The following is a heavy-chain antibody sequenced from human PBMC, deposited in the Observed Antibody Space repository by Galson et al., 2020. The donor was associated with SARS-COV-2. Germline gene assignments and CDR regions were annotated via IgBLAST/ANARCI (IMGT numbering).Heavy chain of an antibody. D-gene: IGHD5-12*01. CDR3: ARMADGYGGYDYGSSPFDY. Sequence: SGPTLVKPTQTLTLTYTLSGFSLTTSGMGVTWIRQPPGKALEWLALIDWDNDKYYSTSLKTRLTISGDTSKNQVFLTMTNMDPADTATYYCARMADGYGGYDYGSSPFDYWGQGTLVTVSS. CDR1: GFSLTTSGMG. CDR2: IDWDNDK. J-gene: IGHJ4*02. V-gene: IGHV2-70*01.